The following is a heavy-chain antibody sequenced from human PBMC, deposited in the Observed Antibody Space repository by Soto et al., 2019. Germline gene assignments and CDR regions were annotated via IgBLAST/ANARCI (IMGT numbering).Heavy chain of an antibody. Sequence: KASGYTFTSYYMHWVRQAPGKGLEWMGGFDPEDGETIYAQKFQGRVTMTEDTSTDTAYMELSSLRSEDTAVYYCATDYLDIFWAFDIWGQGTMVTVSS. V-gene: IGHV1-24*01. J-gene: IGHJ3*02. CDR3: ATDYLDIFWAFDI. CDR2: FDPEDGET. D-gene: IGHD3-3*01. CDR1: GYTFTSYY.